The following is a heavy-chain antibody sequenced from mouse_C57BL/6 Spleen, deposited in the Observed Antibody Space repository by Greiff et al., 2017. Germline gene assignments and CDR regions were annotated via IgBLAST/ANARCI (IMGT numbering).Heavy chain of an antibody. CDR3: ARGEEGMDY. CDR2: IYPSDSET. CDR1: GYTFTSYW. J-gene: IGHJ4*01. V-gene: IGHV1-61*01. Sequence: QVQLQQPGAELVRPGSSVKLSCKASGYTFTSYWMDWVKQRPGQGLEWIGNIYPSDSETHYNQKFKDKATLTVDKSSSTAYMQLSSLTSEDSAVYYWARGEEGMDYWGQGTSVPVSS.